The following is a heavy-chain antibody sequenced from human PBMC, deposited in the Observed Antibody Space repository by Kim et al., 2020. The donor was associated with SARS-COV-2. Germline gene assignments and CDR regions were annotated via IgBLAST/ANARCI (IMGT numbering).Heavy chain of an antibody. V-gene: IGHV4-59*01. CDR1: GGSISSYY. CDR2: IYYSGST. CDR3: ARDNGDYYGSGSPNWFDP. Sequence: SETLSLTCTVSGGSISSYYWSWIRQPPGKGLEWIGYIYYSGSTNYNPSLKSRVTISVDTSKNQFSLKLSSVTAADTAVYYCARDNGDYYGSGSPNWFDPWGQGTLVTVSS. J-gene: IGHJ5*02. D-gene: IGHD3-10*01.